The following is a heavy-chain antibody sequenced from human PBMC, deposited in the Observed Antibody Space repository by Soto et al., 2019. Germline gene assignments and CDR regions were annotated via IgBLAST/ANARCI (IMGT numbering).Heavy chain of an antibody. V-gene: IGHV5-51*01. CDR2: IYPGDSDT. CDR1: GYSFSSYW. J-gene: IGHJ4*02. CDR3: AREGYSSSWVFDY. D-gene: IGHD6-13*01. Sequence: GESLKISCKGSGYSFSSYWSGWVRQMPGKGLEWMGIIYPGDSDTRYSPSFQGQVTISADKSISTAYLQWSSLKASDTAMYYCAREGYSSSWVFDYWGQGTLVTV.